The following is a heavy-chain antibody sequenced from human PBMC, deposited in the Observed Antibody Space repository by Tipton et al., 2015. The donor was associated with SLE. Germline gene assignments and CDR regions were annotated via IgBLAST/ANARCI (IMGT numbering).Heavy chain of an antibody. V-gene: IGHV4-59*01. Sequence: TLSLTCTVSGGSISSYYWSWIRQPPGKGLEWIGDASYSGRPNFNPSLKSRVTVSVDTSKNQFSLRLSSVTAADSAVYYCARADGSYFSYFMDVWGKGTTVTVSS. CDR2: ASYSGRP. CDR3: ARADGSYFSYFMDV. D-gene: IGHD3-10*01. J-gene: IGHJ6*03. CDR1: GGSISSYY.